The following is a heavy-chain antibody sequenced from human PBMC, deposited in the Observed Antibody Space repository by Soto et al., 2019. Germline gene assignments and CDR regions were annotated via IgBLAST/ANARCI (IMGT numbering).Heavy chain of an antibody. CDR1: GFSFSNYG. CDR3: ERSTSSTLSYRYAMDA. D-gene: IGHD6-6*01. Sequence: GGSLRLSCAASGFSFSNYGMYWVRQAPGKGLEWVTVISFDGGNQYYADSVKGRFTVSRDNSENTLSLQMNSLRGDDTAVYYCERSTSSTLSYRYAMDAWGQGTTVTVSS. J-gene: IGHJ6*02. V-gene: IGHV3-30*03. CDR2: ISFDGGNQ.